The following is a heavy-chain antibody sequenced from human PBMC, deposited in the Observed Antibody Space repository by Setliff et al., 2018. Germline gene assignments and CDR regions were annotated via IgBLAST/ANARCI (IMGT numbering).Heavy chain of an antibody. CDR3: ARYRNYSDSSGQTQYYFDY. CDR2: IYYSGAT. D-gene: IGHD3-22*01. J-gene: IGHJ4*02. V-gene: IGHV4-59*01. Sequence: SETLSLTCSVSGDSINPYYWTWIRQSPGKGLEWIGFIYYSGATTYNPSLKSRVTISVDTSKNQFSLNLNSVTAADTAVYYCARYRNYSDSSGQTQYYFDYWGQGTLVTVSS. CDR1: GDSINPYY.